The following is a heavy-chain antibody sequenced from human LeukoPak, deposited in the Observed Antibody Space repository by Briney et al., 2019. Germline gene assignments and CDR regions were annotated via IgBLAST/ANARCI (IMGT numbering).Heavy chain of an antibody. CDR3: ARDLGDVVVPAAKVWFDP. CDR1: GFTFSSYS. CDR2: ISSSSSYI. D-gene: IGHD2-2*01. V-gene: IGHV3-21*01. Sequence: PGGSLRLSCAASGFTFSSYSMNWVRQAPGKGLEWVSSISSSSSYIYYADSVKGRFTISRDNAKNSLYLQMNSLRAEDTAVYYCARDLGDVVVPAAKVWFDPWGQGTLVTVSS. J-gene: IGHJ5*02.